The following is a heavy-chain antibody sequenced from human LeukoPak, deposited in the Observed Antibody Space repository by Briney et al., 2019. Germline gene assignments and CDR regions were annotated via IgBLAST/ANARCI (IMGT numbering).Heavy chain of an antibody. CDR1: GFTLISYS. CDR2: ISSGSSYI. J-gene: IGHJ6*04. CDR3: AELGITMIGGV. D-gene: IGHD3-10*02. V-gene: IGHV3-21*01. Sequence: PGGPRSFSVPPFGFTLISYSRNWVGQPPGKGRRWVSSISSGSSYIYYADSVKGRFTISRDNAKNSLYLQMNSLRAEDTAVYYCAELGITMIGGVWGKGTTVTISS.